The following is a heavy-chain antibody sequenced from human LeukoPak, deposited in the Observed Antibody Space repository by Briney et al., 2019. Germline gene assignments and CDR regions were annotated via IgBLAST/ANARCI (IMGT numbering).Heavy chain of an antibody. D-gene: IGHD6-19*01. CDR3: AKDLGYSSGWYIFDY. CDR1: GVTLSSYA. V-gene: IGHV3-23*01. Sequence: PGGSLRLSCAASGVTLSSYAMSWARQAPGKGLEWVSGISSSGSGGNTYYADSVKGRFTISRGSSKNTLFLHMNTLRAEDTAIYYCAKDLGYSSGWYIFDYWGQGTLVTVSS. J-gene: IGHJ4*02. CDR2: ISSSGSGGNT.